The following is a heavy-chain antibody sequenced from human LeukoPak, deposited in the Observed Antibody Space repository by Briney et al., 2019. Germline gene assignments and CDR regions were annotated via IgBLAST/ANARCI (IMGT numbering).Heavy chain of an antibody. V-gene: IGHV4-30-2*01. CDR3: ARHYCTNGVCHYYYYYYMDV. CDR2: IYHGGSP. CDR1: GGSISSGAYS. Sequence: SETLSLTCTVSGGSISSGAYSWNWIRQPPGRGLEWVGYIYHGGSPYYNPSLKSRVTISVDWSKNQFSLSLSPVTAADTAVYYCARHYCTNGVCHYYYYYYMDVWGKGTTVTVSS. J-gene: IGHJ6*03. D-gene: IGHD2-8*01.